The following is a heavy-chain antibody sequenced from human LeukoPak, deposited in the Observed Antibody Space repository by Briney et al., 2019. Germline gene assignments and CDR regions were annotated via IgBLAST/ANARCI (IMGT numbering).Heavy chain of an antibody. Sequence: PSETLSLTCSVSGGFNTHYYWSWIRQPPGKGLEWIGYIYYSGSTNYNPSLKSRVTISVDTSKNQFSLKLSSVTAADTAVYYCARAPHSSGWYPGRFFDYWGQGTLVTVSS. V-gene: IGHV4-59*01. CDR2: IYYSGST. D-gene: IGHD6-19*01. J-gene: IGHJ4*02. CDR3: ARAPHSSGWYPGRFFDY. CDR1: GGFNTHYY.